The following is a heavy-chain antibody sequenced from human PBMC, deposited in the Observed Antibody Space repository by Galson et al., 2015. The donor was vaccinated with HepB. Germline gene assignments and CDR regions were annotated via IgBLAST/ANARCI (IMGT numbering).Heavy chain of an antibody. D-gene: IGHD2-15*01. CDR1: GFTFSDYA. CDR3: AKEVVAALFFDY. CDR2: IRGSGSGT. Sequence: SLRLSCAAAGFTFSDYAMHWVRQAPGKGLEWVSAIRGSGSGTFYADSVKGRFTISRDNSKNTVYLQMNSLRVEDTAVYFCAKEVVAALFFDYWGQGSLVTVSS. J-gene: IGHJ4*02. V-gene: IGHV3-23*01.